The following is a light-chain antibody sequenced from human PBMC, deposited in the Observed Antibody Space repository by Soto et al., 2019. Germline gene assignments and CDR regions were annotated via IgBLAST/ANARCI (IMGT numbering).Light chain of an antibody. CDR3: QQYSAYALT. CDR2: WAS. Sequence: DIQLTQSPSTLSASVGDRVTITCRASQNINGYLAWYQQKPGKAPKLLIYWASSLISGVPSRFTGGESGTEFTLTISSLQPDDCATYYCQQYSAYALTFGGGTKVDVK. CDR1: QNINGY. V-gene: IGKV1-5*03. J-gene: IGKJ4*01.